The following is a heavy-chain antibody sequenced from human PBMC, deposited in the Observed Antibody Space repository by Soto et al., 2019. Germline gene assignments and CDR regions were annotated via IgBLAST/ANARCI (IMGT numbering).Heavy chain of an antibody. J-gene: IGHJ6*02. CDR3: ARDDTLGLGYGMDV. V-gene: IGHV4-4*02. CDR1: GVSISSSNW. D-gene: IGHD3-16*01. Sequence: SESLSLTCAVSGVSISSSNWWSWVRQPPGKGLEWIGEIYHSGSTNYNPSLKSRVTISVDKSKNQFSLKLSSVTAADTAVYYCARDDTLGLGYGMDVWGQGTTVTVSS. CDR2: IYHSGST.